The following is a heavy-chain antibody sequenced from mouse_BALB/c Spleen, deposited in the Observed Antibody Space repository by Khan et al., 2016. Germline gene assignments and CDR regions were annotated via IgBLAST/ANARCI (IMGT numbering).Heavy chain of an antibody. D-gene: IGHD2-4*01. Sequence: QIQLVQSEPELKKPGETVKISCKASGYSFTNYGMNWVKQAPGKGLKWMGWIDTNTGEPTYAEEFKGRFAFSLETSAITAYLQINNLKNDDTATYFCARWGYDYAWFAYWGQGTLVTVSA. V-gene: IGHV9-3*02. CDR2: IDTNTGEP. CDR1: GYSFTNYG. CDR3: ARWGYDYAWFAY. J-gene: IGHJ3*01.